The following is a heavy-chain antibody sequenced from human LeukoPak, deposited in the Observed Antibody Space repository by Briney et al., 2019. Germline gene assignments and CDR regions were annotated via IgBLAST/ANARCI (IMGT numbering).Heavy chain of an antibody. V-gene: IGHV4-34*01. CDR3: ARGSARYSSRRSWFDP. D-gene: IGHD6-13*01. CDR1: GGSFSGYY. CDR2: INHSGST. J-gene: IGHJ5*02. Sequence: SETLSLTCAVYGGSFSGYYWSWIRQPPGKGLEWIGEINHSGSTNYNPSLKSRVTISVDTSKNQFSLKLSSVTAADTAVYYCARGSARYSSRRSWFDPWGQGTLVTVSS.